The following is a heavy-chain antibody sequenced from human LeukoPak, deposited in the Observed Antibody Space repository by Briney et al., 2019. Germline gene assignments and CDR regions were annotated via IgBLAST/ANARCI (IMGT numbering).Heavy chain of an antibody. Sequence: PGGSLRLSCAASGLTFSSYWMSWVRQAPGKGLEWVANIKQDGSEKYYVDSVKGRFTISRDNAKNSLYLQMNSLRAEDTAVYYCARDLMVVAATPGAYWGQGTLVTVSS. CDR3: ARDLMVVAATPGAY. J-gene: IGHJ4*02. CDR1: GLTFSSYW. D-gene: IGHD2-15*01. CDR2: IKQDGSEK. V-gene: IGHV3-7*01.